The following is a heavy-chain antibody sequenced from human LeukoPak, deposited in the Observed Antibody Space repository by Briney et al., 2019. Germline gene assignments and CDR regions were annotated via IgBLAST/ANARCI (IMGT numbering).Heavy chain of an antibody. CDR2: INPNTGDN. CDR1: GYTFTGYY. V-gene: IGHV1-2*02. Sequence: ASVNVSCKASGYTFTGYYLHWVRQAPGKGLEWMGWINPNTGDNNYAQRFHHRATITRDTSVNTVFLEPAGLKPDDTATYFCARANGYSGYPFSDYWGQGTLVTVSS. CDR3: ARANGYSGYPFSDY. J-gene: IGHJ4*02. D-gene: IGHD5-12*01.